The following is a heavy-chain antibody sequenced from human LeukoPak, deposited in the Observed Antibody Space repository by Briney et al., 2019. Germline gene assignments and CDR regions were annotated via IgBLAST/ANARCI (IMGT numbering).Heavy chain of an antibody. J-gene: IGHJ6*02. V-gene: IGHV3-7*03. Sequence: GGSLRLSCAASGFTFSSYWMSWVRQAPGRGLEWVANIKQDGSEKYYVDSVKGRFTISRDNAKNSLYLQMNSLRAEDTAVYYCARPGGRWLPYYGMDVWGQGTTVTVSS. CDR1: GFTFSSYW. D-gene: IGHD5-24*01. CDR3: ARPGGRWLPYYGMDV. CDR2: IKQDGSEK.